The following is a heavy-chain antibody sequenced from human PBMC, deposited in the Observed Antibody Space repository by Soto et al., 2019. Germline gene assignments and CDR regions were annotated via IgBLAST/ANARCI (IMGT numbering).Heavy chain of an antibody. D-gene: IGHD3-9*01. J-gene: IGHJ4*02. CDR3: VLGGLETGYYRDMDY. Sequence: QDHLVKSGAEVKKPGASAKVSCKASGYTFKNYGINWVRQAPGRGLEWVACISAYNGDTSYAQHFKGRVTVTTETITNTAYMELRSLRPDDTAVYFCVLGGLETGYYRDMDYWGQGTLVSVSS. CDR2: ISAYNGDT. CDR1: GYTFKNYG. V-gene: IGHV1-18*04.